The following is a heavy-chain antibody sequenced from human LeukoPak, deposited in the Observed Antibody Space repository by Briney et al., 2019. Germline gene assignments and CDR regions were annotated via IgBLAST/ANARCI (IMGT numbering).Heavy chain of an antibody. D-gene: IGHD3-10*01. V-gene: IGHV4-61*02. CDR1: GGSISSGSYY. CDR3: ARSTVRPEARTEFDY. J-gene: IGHJ4*02. Sequence: PSQTLSLTCTVSGGSISSGSYYWSWIRQPAGKGLEWIGRIYTSGSTNYNPSLKSRVTISVDTSKNQFSLKLSSVTAADTAVYYCARSTVRPEARTEFDYWGQGTLVTVSS. CDR2: IYTSGST.